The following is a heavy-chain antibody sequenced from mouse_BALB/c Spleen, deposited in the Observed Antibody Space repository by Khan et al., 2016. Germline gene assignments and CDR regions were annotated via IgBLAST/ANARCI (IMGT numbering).Heavy chain of an antibody. Sequence: QVQLKESGPGLVQPSQSLSITCTVSGFSLTSYGVHWVRQSPGKGLEWLGVIWSGGSTDYNAAFISRLSISKDNSKSQVFFKMNSLQANDTAIYYCASAGSMITYYYAMDYWGQGTSVTVSS. D-gene: IGHD2-4*01. J-gene: IGHJ4*01. V-gene: IGHV2-2*02. CDR1: GFSLTSYG. CDR2: IWSGGST. CDR3: ASAGSMITYYYAMDY.